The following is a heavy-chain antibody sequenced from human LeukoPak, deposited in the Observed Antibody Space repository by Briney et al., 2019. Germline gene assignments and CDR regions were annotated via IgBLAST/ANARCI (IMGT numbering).Heavy chain of an antibody. CDR2: VYRSGTT. J-gene: IGHJ4*02. Sequence: SETLSLTCVVSGYSISSGYHWGWIRQPPGGGLEWIGVVYRSGTTYYNPSLKSRLTISVDTSKNQISLKVRSVTAADTAVYYCAREAAAGTFYFDYWGQGTLVTVSS. D-gene: IGHD6-13*01. CDR1: GYSISSGYH. V-gene: IGHV4-38-2*02. CDR3: AREAAAGTFYFDY.